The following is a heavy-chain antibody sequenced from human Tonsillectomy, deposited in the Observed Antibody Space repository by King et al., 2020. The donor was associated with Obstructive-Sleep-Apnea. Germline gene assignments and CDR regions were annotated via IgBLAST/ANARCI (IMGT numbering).Heavy chain of an antibody. D-gene: IGHD2-15*01. CDR1: GFTFTSSA. J-gene: IGHJ4*02. Sequence: QLVQSGPEVKKPGTSVKVSCKASGFTFTSSAVQWVRQARGQRLEWIGWIVVGSGNTNYAQKFQERVTITRDMSTSTTYMELSSLRSEDTAVYYCAQGAADEEIDYWGQGTLVTVSS. CDR2: IVVGSGNT. CDR3: AQGAADEEIDY. V-gene: IGHV1-58*01.